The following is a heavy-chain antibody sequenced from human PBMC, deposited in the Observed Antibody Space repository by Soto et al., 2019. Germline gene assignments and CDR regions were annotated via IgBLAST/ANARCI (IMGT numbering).Heavy chain of an antibody. Sequence: SETLSLTCTVSGGSISSYYWSWIRQPPGKGLEWIGYIYYSGSTNYNPSLKSRVTTSVDTSKNQFSLKLSSVTAADTAVYYCARDVGYGYFDYWGQGTLVTVSS. CDR2: IYYSGST. V-gene: IGHV4-59*01. J-gene: IGHJ4*02. D-gene: IGHD5-12*01. CDR1: GGSISSYY. CDR3: ARDVGYGYFDY.